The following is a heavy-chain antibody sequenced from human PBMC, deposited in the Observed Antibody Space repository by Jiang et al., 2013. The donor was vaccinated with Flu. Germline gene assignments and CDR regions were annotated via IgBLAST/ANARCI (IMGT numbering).Heavy chain of an antibody. D-gene: IGHD5-24*01. CDR2: TYYRSKWYN. J-gene: IGHJ5*02. V-gene: IGHV6-1*01. CDR1: GDSVSSKTAA. CDR3: TRLVAVGGYNYFDP. Sequence: SGSGLVKPSQTLSLTCAISGDSVSSKTAAWNWIRQSPSRGLEWLGRTYYRSKWYNDYAVSVKSRIIINPDTSKNQFSLQLNSVTPEDTAVYYCTRLVAVGGYNYFDPWGQGTLVIVSS.